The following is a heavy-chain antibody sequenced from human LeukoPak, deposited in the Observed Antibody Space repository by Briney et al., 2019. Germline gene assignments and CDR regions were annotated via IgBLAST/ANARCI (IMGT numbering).Heavy chain of an antibody. D-gene: IGHD4-17*01. CDR3: AKGTLGDYRAGPDY. Sequence: GGSLRLSCAASGSTFDDYAMHWVRQVPGKGLEWVPFISWDGGSTYYADSVKGRFTISRDNSKNSLYLQMNSLRAEDTALYYCAKGTLGDYRAGPDYWGRGTLVTVSS. CDR1: GSTFDDYA. V-gene: IGHV3-43D*03. CDR2: ISWDGGST. J-gene: IGHJ4*02.